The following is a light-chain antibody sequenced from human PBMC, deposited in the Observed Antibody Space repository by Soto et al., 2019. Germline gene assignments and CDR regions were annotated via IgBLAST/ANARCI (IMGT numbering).Light chain of an antibody. CDR1: SSNIGAGYD. J-gene: IGLJ1*01. Sequence: QSVLTQPPSVSGVPGQRVPISCTGSSSNIGAGYDVHWYQQLPGTAPKLLIYGNSNRPSGVPDRFSGSKSGTSASLAITVLQAEDEADYYCQSYDSSLSGSYVFGTGTKATVL. V-gene: IGLV1-40*01. CDR2: GNS. CDR3: QSYDSSLSGSYV.